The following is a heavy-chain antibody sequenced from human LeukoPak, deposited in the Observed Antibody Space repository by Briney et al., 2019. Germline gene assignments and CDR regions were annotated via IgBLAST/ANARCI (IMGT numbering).Heavy chain of an antibody. V-gene: IGHV6-1*01. CDR3: ARGDHILVLHYYGMDV. J-gene: IGHJ6*02. CDR2: TYYRSKWYN. D-gene: IGHD2-15*01. Sequence: SQTLSLTCAISGDSVSSNSAAWNWIRQSPSRGLEWLGRTYYRSKWYNDYAVSVKSRITINPDTSKNQFSLQLNSVTPEDTAVYYCARGDHILVLHYYGMDVWGQGTTVTVSS. CDR1: GDSVSSNSAA.